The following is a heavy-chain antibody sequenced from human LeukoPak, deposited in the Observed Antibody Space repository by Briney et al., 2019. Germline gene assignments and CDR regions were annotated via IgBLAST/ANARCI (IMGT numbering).Heavy chain of an antibody. Sequence: GESLKISCKGSGYIFTSYWIGWVRQMPGKGLEWMGIIYPGDSDTRYSPSFQGQVTISADKSTSTAYLQWSSLKASDTAMYYCARHTNDYGGNGDYWGQGTLVTVSS. CDR3: ARHTNDYGGNGDY. D-gene: IGHD4-23*01. V-gene: IGHV5-51*01. CDR1: GYIFTSYW. J-gene: IGHJ4*02. CDR2: IYPGDSDT.